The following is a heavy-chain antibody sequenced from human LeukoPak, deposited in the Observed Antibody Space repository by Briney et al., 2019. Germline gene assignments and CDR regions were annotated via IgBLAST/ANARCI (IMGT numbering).Heavy chain of an antibody. Sequence: GGSLRLSCAASGFTVSSNYMSWVRQAPGKGLEWVSVIYSGGSTYYADSVKGRFTISRDNSKNTLYLQMNSLRAEDTAVYYCARDLPPPTRNDRRYSSGCYYGYFDYWGQGTLVTVSS. V-gene: IGHV3-66*01. CDR1: GFTVSSNY. CDR2: IYSGGST. CDR3: ARDLPPPTRNDRRYSSGCYYGYFDY. J-gene: IGHJ4*02. D-gene: IGHD3-22*01.